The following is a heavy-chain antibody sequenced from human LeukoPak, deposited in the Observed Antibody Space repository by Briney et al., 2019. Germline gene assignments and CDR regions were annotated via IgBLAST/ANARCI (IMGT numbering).Heavy chain of an antibody. CDR2: IYSGGGT. CDR1: GFIFSSNH. CDR3: ARAPTIFGVVYYMDV. Sequence: PGGSLRLSCAASGFIFSSNHMSWVRQAPGKGLEWVSVIYSGGGTYYSDSVKGRFTISRDKSKNTLYLQMTSLRAEDTAVYYCARAPTIFGVVYYMDVWGKGTTVTVSS. V-gene: IGHV3-53*01. J-gene: IGHJ6*03. D-gene: IGHD3-3*01.